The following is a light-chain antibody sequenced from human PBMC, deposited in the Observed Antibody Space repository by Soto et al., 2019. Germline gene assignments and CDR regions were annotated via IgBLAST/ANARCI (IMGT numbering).Light chain of an antibody. CDR1: QSIISY. Sequence: DIQMTQSPSTLSASVGDTVTITCRASQSIISYLNWYQQKPGKAPKLLIYAASSLQSGVPSRFSGSGSGTDFTLTISSLQPEDFATYYCQQSYSTPITFGQGTRLEIK. J-gene: IGKJ5*01. CDR2: AAS. CDR3: QQSYSTPIT. V-gene: IGKV1-39*01.